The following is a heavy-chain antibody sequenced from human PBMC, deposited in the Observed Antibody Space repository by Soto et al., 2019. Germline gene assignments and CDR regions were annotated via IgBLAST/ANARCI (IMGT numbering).Heavy chain of an antibody. CDR3: ARWFDP. CDR1: GCSISSSNW. Sequence: PSETLSLTCAVSGCSISSSNWWSWIRQHPGKGLEWIGDIYHSGSTYYNPSLKSRVTISVDRSKNQFSLKLSSVTAADTAVYYCARWFDPWGQGTLVTVSS. V-gene: IGHV4-4*02. CDR2: IYHSGST. J-gene: IGHJ5*02.